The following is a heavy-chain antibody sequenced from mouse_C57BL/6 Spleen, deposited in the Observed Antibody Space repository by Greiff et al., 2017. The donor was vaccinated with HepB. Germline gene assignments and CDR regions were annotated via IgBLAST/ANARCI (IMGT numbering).Heavy chain of an antibody. CDR3: ARDADSSLDY. Sequence: EVNVVDSGGGLVQSGRSLRLSCATSGFTFSDFYMEWVRQAPGKGLEWIAASRNKVNDYTTEYSASVKGRFIVSKDTSQSILYLQMNALRAEDTAIYYCARDADSSLDYWGQGTSVTVSS. V-gene: IGHV7-1*01. J-gene: IGHJ4*01. CDR1: GFTFSDFY. CDR2: SRNKVNDYTT. D-gene: IGHD3-2*02.